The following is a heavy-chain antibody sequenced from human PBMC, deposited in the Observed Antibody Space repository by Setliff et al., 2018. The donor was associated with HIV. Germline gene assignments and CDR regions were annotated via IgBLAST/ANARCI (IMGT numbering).Heavy chain of an antibody. Sequence: PSETLSLTCTVSGGSISGYYWSWIRQPPGKGLEYIGSIFFTGNTIYNPSLKARVTLSVDMSKNQVFLRLSSVTAADTAVYYCVRGYCSSTTCYADYYYMDVWGKGSTVTVSS. D-gene: IGHD2-2*01. CDR3: VRGYCSSTTCYADYYYMDV. J-gene: IGHJ6*03. V-gene: IGHV4-59*01. CDR1: GGSISGYY. CDR2: IFFTGNT.